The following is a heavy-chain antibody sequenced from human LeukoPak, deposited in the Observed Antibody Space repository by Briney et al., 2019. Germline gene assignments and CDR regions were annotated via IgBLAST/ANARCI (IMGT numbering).Heavy chain of an antibody. CDR3: AREGGLYCSSTSCNMRNWFDP. CDR1: GYTFTGYY. D-gene: IGHD2-2*01. Sequence: GASVKVSCKASGYTFTGYYMHWVRQAPGQGLEWMGGIIPIFGTANYAQKFQGRVTITADESTSTAYMELSSLRSEDTAVYYCAREGGLYCSSTSCNMRNWFDPWGQGTLVTVSS. J-gene: IGHJ5*02. V-gene: IGHV1-69*13. CDR2: IIPIFGTA.